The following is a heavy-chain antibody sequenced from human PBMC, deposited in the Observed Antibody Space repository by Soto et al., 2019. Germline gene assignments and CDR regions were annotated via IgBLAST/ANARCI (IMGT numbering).Heavy chain of an antibody. Sequence: EVQLLESGGGLVQPGGSLRLSCAASGFTFSTYAMSWVRQAPGKGLEWVSVISDGGDTRHYADSVKGRFITSRDNSKNTLFLQMNSLRAEDSAVYYCAKRYYDSSGYDPLYYDGMDVWGQGTTVTVS. J-gene: IGHJ6*02. D-gene: IGHD3-22*01. V-gene: IGHV3-23*01. CDR2: ISDGGDTR. CDR1: GFTFSTYA. CDR3: AKRYYDSSGYDPLYYDGMDV.